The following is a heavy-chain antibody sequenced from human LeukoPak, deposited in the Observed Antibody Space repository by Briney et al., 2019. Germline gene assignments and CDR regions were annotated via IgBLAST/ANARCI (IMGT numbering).Heavy chain of an antibody. J-gene: IGHJ4*02. CDR2: IIPILGIA. D-gene: IGHD3-22*01. CDR3: ARDYDSSGYSPEVSVDY. Sequence: SVKVSCTASGGTFSSYAISWVRQAPGQGLEWMGRIIPILGIANYAQKFQGRVTITADKSTSTAYMELSSLRSEDTAVYYCARDYDSSGYSPEVSVDYWGQGTLVTVSS. V-gene: IGHV1-69*04. CDR1: GGTFSSYA.